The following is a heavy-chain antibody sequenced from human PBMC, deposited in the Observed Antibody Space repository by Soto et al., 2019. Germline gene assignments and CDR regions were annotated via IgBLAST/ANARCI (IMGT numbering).Heavy chain of an antibody. CDR3: STGAGWIGLDSRV. J-gene: IGHJ4*02. Sequence: SENLALTCTVSGASISSNGYYWGWIRQPPGKGLEWIGSIFYSGTTHYNPSLRSRLSISVDTSKNVFSLKLSSLTAADTAIYYCSTGAGWIGLDSRVWGQGTLVTVSS. CDR2: IFYSGTT. D-gene: IGHD5-12*01. CDR1: GASISSNGYY. V-gene: IGHV4-39*02.